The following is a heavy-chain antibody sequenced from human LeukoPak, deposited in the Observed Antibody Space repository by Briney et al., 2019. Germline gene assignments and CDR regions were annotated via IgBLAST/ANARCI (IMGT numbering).Heavy chain of an antibody. CDR1: GFTFSNFL. J-gene: IGHJ4*02. CDR3: AKKGATTGDFDY. Sequence: GGSLRLSCAASGFTFSNFLMTWVRQAPGKGPEWVSAISGSGGDTYYADSVKGRFTISRDNSKNTLYLQMNSLRAEDTAVYYCAKKGATTGDFDYWGQGTLVTVSS. CDR2: ISGSGGDT. V-gene: IGHV3-23*01. D-gene: IGHD1-26*01.